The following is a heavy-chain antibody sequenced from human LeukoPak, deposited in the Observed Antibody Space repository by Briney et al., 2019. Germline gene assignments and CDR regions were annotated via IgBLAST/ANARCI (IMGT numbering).Heavy chain of an antibody. Sequence: PGGSLRLSCAASGFTFSSYAMSWVRQAPGKGLEWVSGISGSDDTYFANSVKGRFTISRDNSKNTLYLQLNSLRAEDTAVYYCAKQRRDGYNTNYYFDDWGQGTLVTVSS. V-gene: IGHV3-23*01. CDR3: AKQRRDGYNTNYYFDD. CDR1: GFTFSSYA. CDR2: ISGSDDT. D-gene: IGHD5-24*01. J-gene: IGHJ4*02.